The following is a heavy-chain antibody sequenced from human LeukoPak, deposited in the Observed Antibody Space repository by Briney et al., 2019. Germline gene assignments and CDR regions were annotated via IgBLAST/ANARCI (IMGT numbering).Heavy chain of an antibody. D-gene: IGHD1-26*01. CDR3: ARGNQRSYSYYYYYMDV. V-gene: IGHV3-30*04. J-gene: IGHJ6*03. CDR2: ISYDGSNK. Sequence: QPGRSLRLSCAASGFTFSSYAMHWVRQAPGKGLEWVAVISYDGSNKYYADSVKGRFTISRGNSKNTLYLQMSSLRAEDTAVYYCARGNQRSYSYYYYYMDVWGKGTTVTVSS. CDR1: GFTFSSYA.